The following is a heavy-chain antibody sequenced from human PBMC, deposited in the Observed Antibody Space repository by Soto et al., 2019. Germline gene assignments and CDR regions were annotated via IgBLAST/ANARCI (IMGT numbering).Heavy chain of an antibody. CDR1: GYTFSSYH. V-gene: IGHV1-18*01. CDR3: ARDLPPVDY. J-gene: IGHJ4*02. Sequence: QIQLVQSGAEVKKPGASVKVSCKASGYTFSSYHITWVRQAPGQGLEGMGWISAYNGNTIYAQNLQGRVTMTADPSTSTAYMELRSLRSDDTAVYYCARDLPPVDYWGQGTLVTVSS. CDR2: ISAYNGNT.